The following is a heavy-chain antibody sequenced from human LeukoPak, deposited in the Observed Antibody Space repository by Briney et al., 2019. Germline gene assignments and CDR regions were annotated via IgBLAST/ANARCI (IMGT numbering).Heavy chain of an antibody. V-gene: IGHV4-34*01. D-gene: IGHD3-3*01. CDR1: GGSFSGYY. Sequence: SETLSLTCAVYGGSFSGYYWSWIRQPPGKGLEWIGEISHSGSTNYNPSLKSRVTISVDTSKNQFSLKLSSVTAADTAVYYCARGVTIFSWFDPWGQGTLVTVSS. CDR3: ARGVTIFSWFDP. CDR2: ISHSGST. J-gene: IGHJ5*02.